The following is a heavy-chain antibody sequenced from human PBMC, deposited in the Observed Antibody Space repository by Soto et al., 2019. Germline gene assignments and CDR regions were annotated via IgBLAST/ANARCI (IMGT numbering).Heavy chain of an antibody. J-gene: IGHJ4*02. D-gene: IGHD2-15*01. CDR1: GGSISSGDYY. Sequence: QVQLQESGPGLVKPSQTLSLTCTVSGGSISSGDYYWSWIRQPPGKGLEWIGYIYYSGSTYYNPSRKSRVTISVDPSKNQFSLKLSSVTAADTAVYYCTRVADCSGGRCYFSVDYWGQGTLVTVSS. CDR2: IYYSGST. CDR3: TRVADCSGGRCYFSVDY. V-gene: IGHV4-30-4*01.